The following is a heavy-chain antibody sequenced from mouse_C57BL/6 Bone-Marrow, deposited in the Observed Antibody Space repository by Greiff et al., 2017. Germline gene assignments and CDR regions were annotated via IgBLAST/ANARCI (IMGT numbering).Heavy chain of an antibody. V-gene: IGHV5-4*01. CDR2: ISDGGSYT. CDR1: GFTFSSYA. Sequence: EVQVVESGGGLVKPGGSLKLSCAASGFTFSSYAMSWVRQTPETRLEWVATISDGGSYTYYPDNVTGRFTISRDNAKNILYLQMSHLKSENTAMYYCARDYGSDYFDDWGQGTTLTVAS. J-gene: IGHJ2*01. CDR3: ARDYGSDYFDD. D-gene: IGHD1-1*01.